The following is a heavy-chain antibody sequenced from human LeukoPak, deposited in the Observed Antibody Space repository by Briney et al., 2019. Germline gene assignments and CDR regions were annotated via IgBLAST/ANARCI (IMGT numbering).Heavy chain of an antibody. CDR1: GYTFTGYY. D-gene: IGHD6-13*01. J-gene: IGHJ5*02. Sequence: GASVTVSCKASGYTFTGYYMHWVRQAPGQGLEWMGWINPNSGGTNYAQKFQGRVTMTRDTSISTAYMELSRLRSDDTAVYCCARDRRSSSWLDPWGQGTLVTVSS. CDR2: INPNSGGT. CDR3: ARDRRSSSWLDP. V-gene: IGHV1-2*02.